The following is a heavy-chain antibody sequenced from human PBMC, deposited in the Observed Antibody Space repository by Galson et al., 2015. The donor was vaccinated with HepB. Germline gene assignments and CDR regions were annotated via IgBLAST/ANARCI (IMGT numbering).Heavy chain of an antibody. Sequence: PALVKPTQTLTLTCTFSGFSLSTSGVGVGWIRQPPGKALEWLALIYWDDDKRYSPSLKSRLTITKDTSKNQVVLTMTNMDPVDTATYYCAHSWVIVVVVAATYSLGGNWFDPWGQGTLVTVSS. D-gene: IGHD2-15*01. CDR2: IYWDDDK. CDR1: GFSLSTSGVG. CDR3: AHSWVIVVVVAATYSLGGNWFDP. V-gene: IGHV2-5*02. J-gene: IGHJ5*02.